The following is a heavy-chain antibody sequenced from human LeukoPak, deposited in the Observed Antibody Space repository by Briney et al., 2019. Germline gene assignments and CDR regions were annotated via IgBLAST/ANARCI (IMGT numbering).Heavy chain of an antibody. D-gene: IGHD2-2*02. V-gene: IGHV1-18*01. Sequence: GASVKVSCKASGYTFTSYGISWVRQAPGQGLEWMGWISAYNGNTNYAQKLQGRVTTTTDTSTSTAYMELRSLRSDDTAVYYCAAQYCSSTSCYRWGLVDYWGQGTLVTVSS. CDR2: ISAYNGNT. CDR1: GYTFTSYG. CDR3: AAQYCSSTSCYRWGLVDY. J-gene: IGHJ4*02.